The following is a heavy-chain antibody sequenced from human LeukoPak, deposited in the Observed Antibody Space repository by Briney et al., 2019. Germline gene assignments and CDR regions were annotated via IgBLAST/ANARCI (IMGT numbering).Heavy chain of an antibody. V-gene: IGHV3-23*01. D-gene: IGHD3-16*02. J-gene: IGHJ6*02. CDR3: LVMGYYYYYGMDV. Sequence: PGGSLRLSCAASGFTFSSYAMSWVRQAPGKGLEWVSAISGSGGSTYYADSVKGRFTISRDNSKNTLYLQMNSLRAEDTAVYYCLVMGYYYYYGMDVWGQGTTVTVSS. CDR2: ISGSGGST. CDR1: GFTFSSYA.